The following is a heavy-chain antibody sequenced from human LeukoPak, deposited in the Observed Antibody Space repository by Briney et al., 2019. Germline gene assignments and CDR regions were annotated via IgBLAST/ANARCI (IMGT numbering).Heavy chain of an antibody. CDR1: GGPMSSYF. D-gene: IGHD1-7*01. J-gene: IGHJ4*02. V-gene: IGHV4-4*07. Sequence: SETLSLTCLVSGGPMSSYFWSWIRQPAGKGLEWIGRIYTSGSTNYNPSLKSRVTMSIDTSKNQFSLKLSSVTAADTAVYYCARGTTLWGQGTLVTVSS. CDR3: ARGTTL. CDR2: IYTSGST.